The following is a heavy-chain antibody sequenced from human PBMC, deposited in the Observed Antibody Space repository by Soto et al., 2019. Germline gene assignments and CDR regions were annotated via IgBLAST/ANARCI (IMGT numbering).Heavy chain of an antibody. CDR1: GYTFTSHR. V-gene: IGHV1-18*01. D-gene: IGHD2-15*01. CDR2: ISAYSGDT. CDR3: ARSNREYSGNASY. Sequence: SSVKVSCKSSGYTFTSHRITWVRHAPRQGLELVGWISAYSGDTNYAQKFQGRVTMTTDTFTSTAYMDLSSLTSDDTAVYYCARSNREYSGNASYWG. J-gene: IGHJ4*01.